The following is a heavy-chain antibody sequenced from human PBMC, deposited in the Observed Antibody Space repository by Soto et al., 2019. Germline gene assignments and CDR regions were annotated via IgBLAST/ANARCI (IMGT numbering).Heavy chain of an antibody. D-gene: IGHD2-15*01. CDR3: ARDGGRGGYCSGGSCYRGYYGMDV. J-gene: IGHJ6*02. CDR1: GYTFTSYG. Sequence: QVQLVQSGAEVKKPGASVKVSCKASGYTFTSYGISWVRQAPGQGLEWMGWISAYNGNTNYAQKLQGRVTMTTDTPTSTAYMGLRSLRSDDTAVYYWARDGGRGGYCSGGSCYRGYYGMDVWGQGTTVTVSS. CDR2: ISAYNGNT. V-gene: IGHV1-18*01.